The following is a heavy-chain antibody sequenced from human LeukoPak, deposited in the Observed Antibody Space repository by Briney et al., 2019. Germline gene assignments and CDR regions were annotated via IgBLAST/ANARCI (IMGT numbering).Heavy chain of an antibody. CDR3: ARTYSSGCLDY. V-gene: IGHV3-30-3*01. CDR1: GFTFSSYA. Sequence: PGGSLRLSCAASGFTFSSYAMSWVRQAPGKGLEWVAVISYDGSNKYYADSVKGRFTISRDNSKNTLYLQMNSLRAEDTAVYYCARTYSSGCLDYWGQGTLVTVSS. J-gene: IGHJ4*02. CDR2: ISYDGSNK. D-gene: IGHD6-19*01.